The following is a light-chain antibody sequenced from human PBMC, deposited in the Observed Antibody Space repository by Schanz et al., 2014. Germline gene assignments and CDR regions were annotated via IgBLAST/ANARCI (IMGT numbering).Light chain of an antibody. CDR3: QSYDNSLSGFYV. CDR2: DNN. CDR1: SSNIGAGYD. V-gene: IGLV1-40*01. Sequence: QSVLTQPPSVSGAPGQRVTISCSGSSSNIGAGYDVHWYQQLPGTAPKLLIYDNNSRPSGVPDRFSGSKSGTSASLAITGLQAEDEADYFCQSYDNSLSGFYVFGTGTKLTVL. J-gene: IGLJ1*01.